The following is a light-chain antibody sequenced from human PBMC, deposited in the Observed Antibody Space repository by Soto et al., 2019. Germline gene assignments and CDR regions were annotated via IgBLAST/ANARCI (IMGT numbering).Light chain of an antibody. Sequence: QSVLTQPPSASGTPGQRVTISCSGSTSNIGSHSVNWFQHLPGTAPRLLITTNNQRPSGVPARFSGYKSDTSASLVISGLQSEDEAHYYCATWDDNLKGVFGNGTRSPS. J-gene: IGLJ1*01. CDR2: TNN. V-gene: IGLV1-44*01. CDR3: ATWDDNLKGV. CDR1: TSNIGSHS.